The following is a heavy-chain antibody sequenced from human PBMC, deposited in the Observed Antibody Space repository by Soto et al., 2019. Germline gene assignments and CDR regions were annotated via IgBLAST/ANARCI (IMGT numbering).Heavy chain of an antibody. Sequence: SETLSLTCAVSGGSISSGGYSWSWIRQPPGKGLEWIGYIYHSGSTYYNPSLKSRVTISVDRSKNQFSLKLSSVTTADTAVYYCARGHYGGHAMDVWGQGTTVTVSS. CDR2: IYHSGST. D-gene: IGHD4-17*01. V-gene: IGHV4-30-2*01. CDR1: GGSISSGGYS. CDR3: ARGHYGGHAMDV. J-gene: IGHJ6*02.